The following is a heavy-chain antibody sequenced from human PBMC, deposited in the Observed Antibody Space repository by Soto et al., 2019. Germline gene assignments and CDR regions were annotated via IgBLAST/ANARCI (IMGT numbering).Heavy chain of an antibody. J-gene: IGHJ6*02. CDR3: AKVTKRAAAGRYEYYKYGMDV. CDR1: GFAFSTYD. V-gene: IGHV3-23*01. D-gene: IGHD6-13*01. Sequence: GGSLRLSCAASGFAFSTYDMTWVRQAPGKGLEGGSVISGSGGSSYYEASVKGRFTISRDNSKITLFLQMNGLIADDTAVYYCAKVTKRAAAGRYEYYKYGMDVCGQGTTVTVSS. CDR2: ISGSGGSS.